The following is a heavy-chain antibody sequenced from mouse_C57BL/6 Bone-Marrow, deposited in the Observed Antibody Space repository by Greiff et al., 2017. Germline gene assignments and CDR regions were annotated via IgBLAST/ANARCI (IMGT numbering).Heavy chain of an antibody. CDR3: ARYEGPYDYDGGFAY. Sequence: QVQLQQPGTELVKPGASVKLSCKASGYTFTSYWMHWVKQRPGQGLEWIGNINPSNGGTNYNEKFKSKATLTVDKSSSTAYMQLSSRTSEDSAVYYCARYEGPYDYDGGFAYWGQGTLVTVSA. V-gene: IGHV1-53*01. CDR2: INPSNGGT. D-gene: IGHD2-4*01. J-gene: IGHJ3*01. CDR1: GYTFTSYW.